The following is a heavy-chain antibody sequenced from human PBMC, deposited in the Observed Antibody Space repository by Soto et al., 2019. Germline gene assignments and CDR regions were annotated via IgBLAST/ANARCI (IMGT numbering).Heavy chain of an antibody. CDR2: IKSKTDGGTT. D-gene: IGHD2-15*01. CDR3: TTDLLAKEEVVVAAFY. Sequence: GGSLRLSCAASGFTFSNAWMNWVRQAPGKGLEWVGRIKSKTDGGTTDYAAPVKGRFTISRDDSKNTLYLQMNSLKTEDTAVYYCTTDLLAKEEVVVAAFYWGQGTLVTVSS. V-gene: IGHV3-15*07. J-gene: IGHJ4*02. CDR1: GFTFSNAW.